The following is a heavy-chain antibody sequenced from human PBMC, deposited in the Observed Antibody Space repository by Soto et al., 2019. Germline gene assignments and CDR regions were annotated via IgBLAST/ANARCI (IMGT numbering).Heavy chain of an antibody. CDR3: ARTRAVWFDP. CDR2: IYYSGST. CDR1: GGSLSSSSYY. Sequence: SGTPSLNRPVSGGSLSSSSYYWGWIRQPPGKGLEWIGSIYYSGSTYYNPSLKSRVTISVDTSKDQFSLKLSSVTAADTAVYYCARTRAVWFDPWGQGTLVTVSS. D-gene: IGHD6-19*01. J-gene: IGHJ5*02. V-gene: IGHV4-39*01.